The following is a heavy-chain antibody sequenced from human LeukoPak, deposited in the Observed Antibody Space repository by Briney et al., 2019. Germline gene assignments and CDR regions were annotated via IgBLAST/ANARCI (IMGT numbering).Heavy chain of an antibody. Sequence: GGSLRLSCAASGFTFSSYSMNWVRQAPGEGLEWVSYISSSTTTIYYADSVKGRFTISRDNAKNSLYLQMNSLRDEDTAVYYCARASPGFDYWGQGTLVTISS. CDR2: ISSSTTTI. J-gene: IGHJ4*02. V-gene: IGHV3-48*02. CDR3: ARASPGFDY. D-gene: IGHD1-1*01. CDR1: GFTFSSYS.